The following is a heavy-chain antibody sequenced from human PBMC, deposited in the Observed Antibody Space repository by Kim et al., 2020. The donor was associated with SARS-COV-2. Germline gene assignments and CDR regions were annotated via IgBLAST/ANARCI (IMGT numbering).Heavy chain of an antibody. CDR2: IYYSGST. D-gene: IGHD3-9*01. V-gene: IGHV4-59*01. CDR3: ARVRGYDILTGYYWFDY. J-gene: IGHJ4*02. CDR1: GGSISSYY. Sequence: SETLSLTCTVSGGSISSYYWSWIRQPPGKGLEWIGYIYYSGSTNYNPSLKSRVTISVDTSKNQFSLKLSSVTAADTAVYYCARVRGYDILTGYYWFDYWGQGTLVTVSS.